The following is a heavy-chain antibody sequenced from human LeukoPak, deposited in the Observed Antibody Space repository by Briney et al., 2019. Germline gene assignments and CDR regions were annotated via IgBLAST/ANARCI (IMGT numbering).Heavy chain of an antibody. CDR3: AKDWIQFNRVFDCFDS. D-gene: IGHD5-18*01. J-gene: IGHJ4*02. Sequence: RPGGSLRLSCATSGFPFETNAMSWVRQAPGKGLKWVATIGNTETFYADSVTGRFTISRDNSKNTVNLQMNRLRVEDTAIYYCAKDWIQFNRVFDCFDSWGQGTLVTVSS. CDR1: GFPFETNA. V-gene: IGHV3-23*01. CDR2: IGNTET.